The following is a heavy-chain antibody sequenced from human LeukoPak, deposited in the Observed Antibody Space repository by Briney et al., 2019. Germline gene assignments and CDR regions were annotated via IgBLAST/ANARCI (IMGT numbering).Heavy chain of an antibody. Sequence: GGSLRLSCAASGFTFSNYNLNWVRQAPGKGLEWVSYISDGSSTIYYADSVRGRFTISRDSAKNSLYLQMNSLRAEDTAVYYCASEELLGAFDIWGQGTMVTVSS. V-gene: IGHV3-48*04. CDR3: ASEELLGAFDI. D-gene: IGHD1-26*01. J-gene: IGHJ3*02. CDR1: GFTFSNYN. CDR2: ISDGSSTI.